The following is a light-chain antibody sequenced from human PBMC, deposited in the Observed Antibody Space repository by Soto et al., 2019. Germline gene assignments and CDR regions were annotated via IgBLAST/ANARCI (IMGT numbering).Light chain of an antibody. CDR2: DAS. CDR1: QSISRW. V-gene: IGKV1-5*01. Sequence: IQMTHSPSTLSASVLYRGTITCLASQSISRWLAWHQQKPGKAPKLLIYDASSLESGVPSRFSGRGSGTEFTLTISSLQPDDFATYYCQQYDSYPITFGQGTRLEI. CDR3: QQYDSYPIT. J-gene: IGKJ5*01.